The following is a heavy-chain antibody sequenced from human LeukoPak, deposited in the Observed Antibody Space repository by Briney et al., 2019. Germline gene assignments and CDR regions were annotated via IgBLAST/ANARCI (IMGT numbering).Heavy chain of an antibody. CDR3: ARDTPFFYGSGLFDP. J-gene: IGHJ5*02. Sequence: SVKVSCKASGGTFSSYAISWVRQAPGQGLEWMGRIIPILGIANYAQKFQGTVTITADKSTSTAYMELSSLRSEDTAVYYCARDTPFFYGSGLFDPWGQGTLVTVSS. V-gene: IGHV1-69*04. D-gene: IGHD3-10*01. CDR1: GGTFSSYA. CDR2: IIPILGIA.